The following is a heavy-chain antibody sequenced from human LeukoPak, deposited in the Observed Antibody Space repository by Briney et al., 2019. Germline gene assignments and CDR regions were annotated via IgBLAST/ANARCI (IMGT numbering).Heavy chain of an antibody. D-gene: IGHD6-13*01. CDR1: GGTFSSYA. J-gene: IGHJ6*02. CDR2: IIPILGIA. CDR3: ARAAAAGPYYYYGMDV. V-gene: IGHV1-69*04. Sequence: SVKVSCKASGGTFSSYAISWVRQAPGQGLEWIGRIIPILGIANYAQKFQGRVTITADKSTSTAYMELSSLRSEDTAVYYCARAAAAGPYYYYGMDVWGQGTTVTVSS.